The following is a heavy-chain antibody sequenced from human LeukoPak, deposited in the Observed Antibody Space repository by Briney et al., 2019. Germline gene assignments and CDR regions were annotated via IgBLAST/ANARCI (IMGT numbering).Heavy chain of an antibody. V-gene: IGHV4-34*01. CDR2: INHSGST. CDR1: GGSFSGYY. Sequence: PSETLSLTCAVYGGSFSGYYWSWIRQPPGKGLEWIGEINHSGSTNYNPSLKSRVTISVDTSKNQFSLKLSSVTAADTAVYYCARRGRYFDYWGQGTLVTVSS. CDR3: ARRGRYFDY. J-gene: IGHJ4*02. D-gene: IGHD2-15*01.